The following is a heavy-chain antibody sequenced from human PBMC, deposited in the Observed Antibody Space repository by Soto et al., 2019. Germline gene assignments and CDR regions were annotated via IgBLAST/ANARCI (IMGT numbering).Heavy chain of an antibody. CDR3: ARATGIAARPDGDP. CDR2: MNPNSGNT. V-gene: IGHV1-8*01. Sequence: GAPVKLCSKASGYTFTSYDINWLRQATEQGLEWMGWMNPNSGNTGYAQKFQGRVTMTRNTSISTAYMELSSLRSEDTAVYYCARATGIAARPDGDPWGQGTLVTVSS. J-gene: IGHJ5*02. D-gene: IGHD6-6*01. CDR1: GYTFTSYD.